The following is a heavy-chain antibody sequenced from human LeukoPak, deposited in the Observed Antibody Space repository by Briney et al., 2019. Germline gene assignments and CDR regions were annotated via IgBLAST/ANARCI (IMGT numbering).Heavy chain of an antibody. D-gene: IGHD3-3*01. Sequence: GASGKVSCKASGGTFSSYAISWVRQAPGQGLEWMGGIIPIFGTANYAQKFQGRVTITADESTSTAYMELSSLRSEDTAVYYCARVWSGLDAFDIWGQGTMVTVST. CDR3: ARVWSGLDAFDI. J-gene: IGHJ3*02. V-gene: IGHV1-69*13. CDR2: IIPIFGTA. CDR1: GGTFSSYA.